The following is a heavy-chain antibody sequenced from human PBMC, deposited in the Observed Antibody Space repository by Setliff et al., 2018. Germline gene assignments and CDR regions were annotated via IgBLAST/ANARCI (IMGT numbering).Heavy chain of an antibody. V-gene: IGHV1-69*10. J-gene: IGHJ4*02. Sequence: GASVKVSCKASGGTFSSYATSWVRQAPGQGLEWMGGIIPILGIANYAQKFLGRVTITADKSTSTAYMELGSLRSEDTAVYYCATVGGDYVWGSYRPRPLDYWGQGTLVTVSS. D-gene: IGHD3-16*02. CDR2: IIPILGIA. CDR1: GGTFSSYA. CDR3: ATVGGDYVWGSYRPRPLDY.